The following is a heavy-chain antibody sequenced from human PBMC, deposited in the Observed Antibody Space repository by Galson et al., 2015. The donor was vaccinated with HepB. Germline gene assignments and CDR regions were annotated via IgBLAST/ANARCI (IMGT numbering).Heavy chain of an antibody. CDR1: GFKFNNYG. J-gene: IGHJ4*02. Sequence: SLRLSCAASGFKFNNYGMSWVRQAPGKGLEWVSGISGGGYTYYADSVKGRFTISRDKSKNTMYMEMNSLRVEDTAMYFCAKDQLLGTTGASFDSWGRGTLVTVSS. D-gene: IGHD1-7*01. CDR3: AKDQLLGTTGASFDS. CDR2: ISGGGYT. V-gene: IGHV3-23*01.